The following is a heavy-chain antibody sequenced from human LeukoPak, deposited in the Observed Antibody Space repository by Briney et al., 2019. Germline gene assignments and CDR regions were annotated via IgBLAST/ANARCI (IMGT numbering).Heavy chain of an antibody. CDR2: ISGSGGST. CDR1: GFTFSSYA. CDR3: AKDRSPMTTVTTAFDY. J-gene: IGHJ4*02. D-gene: IGHD4-17*01. Sequence: GGSLRLSCAASGFTFSSYAMGWVRQAPGKGLGWVSAISGSGGSTYYADSVKGRFTISRDTSKNRLYLQMNILRAEDTAVYCCAKDRSPMTTVTTAFDYWGQGTLVTVSS. V-gene: IGHV3-23*01.